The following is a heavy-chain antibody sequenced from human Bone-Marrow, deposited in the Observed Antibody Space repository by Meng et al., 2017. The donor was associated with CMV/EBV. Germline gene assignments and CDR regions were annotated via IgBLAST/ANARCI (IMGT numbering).Heavy chain of an antibody. Sequence: GESLKISCRASGYSFANYWIGWVRQMPGKGLEWMGIVYPDDSDARYSPSFEGQVTISADTSLNTAYLQWRSLKASDTGMYYCARRNPPGNDVPAAMVAGLDHWGQGTLVTVSS. D-gene: IGHD2-2*01. CDR3: ARRNPPGNDVPAAMVAGLDH. CDR1: GYSFANYW. CDR2: VYPDDSDA. J-gene: IGHJ4*02. V-gene: IGHV5-51*01.